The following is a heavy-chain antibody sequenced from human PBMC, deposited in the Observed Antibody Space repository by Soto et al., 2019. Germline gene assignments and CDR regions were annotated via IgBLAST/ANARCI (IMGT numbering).Heavy chain of an antibody. J-gene: IGHJ6*02. D-gene: IGHD6-6*01. V-gene: IGHV4-59*01. CDR2: IYYSGST. CDR3: ARVVLSSSPTTQYYYYGMDV. CDR1: GGSISSYY. Sequence: SETLSLTCTVSGGSISSYYWSWIRQPPGKGLEWIGYIYYSGSTNYNPSLKSRATISVDTSKNQFSLKLSSVTAADTAVYYCARVVLSSSPTTQYYYYGMDVWGQGTTVTVSS.